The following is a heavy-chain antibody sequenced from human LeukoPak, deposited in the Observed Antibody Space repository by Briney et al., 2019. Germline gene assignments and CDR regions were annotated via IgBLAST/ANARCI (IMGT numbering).Heavy chain of an antibody. Sequence: GGSLRLSCAASGFTFSSYAMSWVGQAPGKGLEWVSAISGSGGSTYYADSVKGRFTISRDNSKNTLYLQMNSLRAEDTAVYYCARTYYDILTGPYYFDYWGQGTLVTVSS. CDR2: ISGSGGST. CDR1: GFTFSSYA. D-gene: IGHD3-9*01. J-gene: IGHJ4*02. V-gene: IGHV3-23*01. CDR3: ARTYYDILTGPYYFDY.